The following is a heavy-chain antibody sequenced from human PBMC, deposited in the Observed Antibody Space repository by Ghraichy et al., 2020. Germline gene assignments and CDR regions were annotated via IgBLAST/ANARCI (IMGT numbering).Heavy chain of an antibody. J-gene: IGHJ4*02. CDR1: GFTLSDYW. Sequence: LTCAASGFTLSDYWINWVRQAPGTGPEWVAIIKQDGSEKHYVDSVKGRFTISRDNAKNSLHLQMNSLRVDDTAVYYCARAAGWVIDYWGQGNLVTVSS. CDR3: ARAAGWVIDY. V-gene: IGHV3-7*04. D-gene: IGHD2-21*01. CDR2: IKQDGSEK.